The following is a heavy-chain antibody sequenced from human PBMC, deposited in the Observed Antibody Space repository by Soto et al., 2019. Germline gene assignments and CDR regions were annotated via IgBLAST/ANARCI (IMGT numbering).Heavy chain of an antibody. CDR3: ARTDRDFYGLDV. J-gene: IGHJ6*02. V-gene: IGHV3-13*05. CDR2: ISAAGDP. Sequence: EVQLVESGGGLVQPGGSLRLSCEASGFTFRNYDMHWVRQGTGKGLEWVSGISAAGDPDYADSVEGRFTISRENAQNSFFLHMNSLRVGATAVYYCARTDRDFYGLDVWGQGTTVIVSS. CDR1: GFTFRNYD.